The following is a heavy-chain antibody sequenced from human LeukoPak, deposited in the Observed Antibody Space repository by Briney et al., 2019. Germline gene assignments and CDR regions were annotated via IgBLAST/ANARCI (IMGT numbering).Heavy chain of an antibody. D-gene: IGHD3-10*01. CDR3: LSGSGH. CDR1: GFIFRNYW. J-gene: IGHJ4*02. Sequence: GGSLRLSCAAAGFIFRNYWMGWVRQAPGKGLEWVANINEDGSERYYVDSVKGRFIISRDNAKNSLYLQMNILRAEDTAVFYCLSGSGHCGQGTLVTVSS. CDR2: INEDGSER. V-gene: IGHV3-7*01.